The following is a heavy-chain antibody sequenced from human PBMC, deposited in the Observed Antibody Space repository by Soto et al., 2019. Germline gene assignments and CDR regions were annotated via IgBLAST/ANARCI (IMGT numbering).Heavy chain of an antibody. CDR2: ISPYSSYT. J-gene: IGHJ4*02. V-gene: IGHV1-18*01. Sequence: QVQLVQSGPEVKKPGSSVKVSCKGLGYNFIKYGINWVRQAPGQGLEWMGWISPYSSYTHSAQQFQGRLTLSTDTAATTDYMEVGSLTSADTAVYYCTREAIVVIPAAQPSHFDSWGQGTLVTVSS. CDR3: TREAIVVIPAAQPSHFDS. D-gene: IGHD2-2*01. CDR1: GYNFIKYG.